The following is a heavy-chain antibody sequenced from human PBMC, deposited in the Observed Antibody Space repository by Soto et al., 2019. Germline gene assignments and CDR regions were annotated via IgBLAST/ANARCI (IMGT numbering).Heavy chain of an antibody. D-gene: IGHD5-18*01. J-gene: IGHJ6*02. V-gene: IGHV1-18*01. Sequence: ASVKVSCKASGGTFSSYTISWVRQAPGQGLEWMGQINADYGNTQYAQKFRGRVTMTTDTSTTTVYMELTNLRSDDTAVYYCARCIQGDYYYGMDVWGQGTTVTVSS. CDR2: INADYGNT. CDR3: ARCIQGDYYYGMDV. CDR1: GGTFSSYT.